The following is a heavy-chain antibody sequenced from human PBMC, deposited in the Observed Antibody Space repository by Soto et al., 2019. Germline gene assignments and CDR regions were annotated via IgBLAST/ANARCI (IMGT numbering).Heavy chain of an antibody. Sequence: GGSLRLSCAASGFTFSSYSMNWVRQAPGKGLEWVSSISSSSSYIYYADSVKGRFTISRDNAKNSLYLQMNSLRAEDTAVYYCARDLDYSSSFRWFDPWGQGTLVTVSS. CDR3: ARDLDYSSSFRWFDP. CDR1: GFTFSSYS. D-gene: IGHD6-6*01. J-gene: IGHJ5*02. V-gene: IGHV3-21*01. CDR2: ISSSSSYI.